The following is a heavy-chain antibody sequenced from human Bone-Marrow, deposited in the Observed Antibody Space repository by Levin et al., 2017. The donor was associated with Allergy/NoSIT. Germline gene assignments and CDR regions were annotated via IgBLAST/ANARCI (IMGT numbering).Heavy chain of an antibody. D-gene: IGHD3-22*01. J-gene: IGHJ4*02. Sequence: GGSLRLSCAGSGFAFDDYIMHWVRQAPGRGLEWVALISWDEATTYYADSVRGRFTISRDTGKNSLYLQMNSLRTEDTALYYCAKSTVKNRYDSSGYDSWGQGTLVIVSS. CDR3: AKSTVKNRYDSSGYDS. CDR1: GFAFDDYI. CDR2: ISWDEATT. V-gene: IGHV3-43*01.